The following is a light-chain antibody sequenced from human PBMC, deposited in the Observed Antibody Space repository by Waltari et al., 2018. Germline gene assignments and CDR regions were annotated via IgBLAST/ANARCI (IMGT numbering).Light chain of an antibody. J-gene: IGKJ1*01. CDR2: WAS. Sequence: DIVMTQSPDSLAVSLGERATINCKSSQNVVFSSNNKNYLAWYQQKPGQPPRLLIYWASTRASVVPYRFSGSGSGTDFTLTISSLQAEDVAVYYCQQYHSAPRTFGQGTKVEIK. CDR3: QQYHSAPRT. CDR1: QNVVFSSNNKNY. V-gene: IGKV4-1*01.